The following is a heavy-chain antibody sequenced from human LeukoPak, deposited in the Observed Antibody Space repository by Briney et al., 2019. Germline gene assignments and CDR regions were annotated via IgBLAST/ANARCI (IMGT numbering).Heavy chain of an antibody. D-gene: IGHD5-18*01. V-gene: IGHV3-23*01. CDR2: ISSSGGST. CDR1: GFTCSSYA. Sequence: GGSLRLSCAASGFTCSSYAMSWVRQAPGKGLEWVSGISSSGGSTYYPDSVKGRFTISRDNAKNTLYLQMNSLRAEDTAVYYCARDLYLSGWQLWPPHYWGQGTLVTVSS. J-gene: IGHJ4*02. CDR3: ARDLYLSGWQLWPPHY.